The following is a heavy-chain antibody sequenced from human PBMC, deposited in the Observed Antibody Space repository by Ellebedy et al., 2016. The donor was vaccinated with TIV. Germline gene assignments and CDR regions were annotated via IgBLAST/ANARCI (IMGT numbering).Heavy chain of an antibody. CDR3: AKRVSGWIDY. CDR2: SSGSGGST. V-gene: IGHV3-23*01. Sequence: GESLKIPCAASGFTFSSYAMSWVRQAPGKGLEWVSASSGSGGSTYYADSVKGRFTISRDNSKNTLYLQMNSLRAEDTAVYYCAKRVSGWIDYWGQGTLVTVSS. CDR1: GFTFSSYA. D-gene: IGHD6-19*01. J-gene: IGHJ4*02.